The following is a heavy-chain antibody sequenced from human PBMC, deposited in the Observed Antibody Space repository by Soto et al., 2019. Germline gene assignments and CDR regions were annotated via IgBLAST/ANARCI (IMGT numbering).Heavy chain of an antibody. CDR3: ARDIGSYAYGEGY. CDR2: VYSSGTT. CDR1: GGSINSYW. Sequence: SETLSLTCSVSGGSINSYWWSWIRQPAGKGLEWIGRVYSSGTTDYNPSLNSRATLSVETSKNQFSLKLSSVTAADTAVYYCARDIGSYAYGEGYWGQGIQVTV. V-gene: IGHV4-4*07. J-gene: IGHJ4*02. D-gene: IGHD3-10*01.